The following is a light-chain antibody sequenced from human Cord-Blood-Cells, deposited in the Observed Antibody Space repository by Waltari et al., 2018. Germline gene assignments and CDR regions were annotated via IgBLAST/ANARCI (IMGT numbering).Light chain of an antibody. V-gene: IGKV1-39*01. Sequence: DIQMTQSPSSLSASVGERVTITCRASQSISSYLNWYQQKPGKAPKLLIYAASSWQSGVPSRFSGSGSGTDFTLTISSLQPEDFATYYCQQSYSTPLTFGGGTKVEIK. CDR1: QSISSY. CDR3: QQSYSTPLT. J-gene: IGKJ4*01. CDR2: AAS.